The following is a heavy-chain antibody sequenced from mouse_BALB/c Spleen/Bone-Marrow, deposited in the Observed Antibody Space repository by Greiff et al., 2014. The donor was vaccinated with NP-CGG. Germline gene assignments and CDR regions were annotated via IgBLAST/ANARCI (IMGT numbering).Heavy chain of an antibody. CDR3: VNYRYGYCFDY. CDR1: GFNIKDTY. J-gene: IGHJ2*01. D-gene: IGHD2-14*01. V-gene: IGHV14-3*02. Sequence: VQLQQSGAELVKPGASVKLSCTASGFNIKDTYMHWVKQRPEQGLDWIGRIDPANGNTKYDPKFQGKATITADTSSNTAYLQLSSLTSEDTAVHYCVNYRYGYCFDYWGQGTTLTVSS. CDR2: IDPANGNT.